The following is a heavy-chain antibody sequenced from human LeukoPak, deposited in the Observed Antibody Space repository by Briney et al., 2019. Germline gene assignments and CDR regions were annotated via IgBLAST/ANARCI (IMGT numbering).Heavy chain of an antibody. CDR1: GGSFSGHY. V-gene: IGHV4-34*01. J-gene: IGHJ5*02. CDR2: INHSGST. CDR3: AKHRRYCSGGSCYSWFDP. D-gene: IGHD2-15*01. Sequence: PSETLSLTCAVYGGSFSGHYWSWIRQPPGKGLEWIGEINHSGSTNYNPSLKSRVTISVDTSKNQFSLKLSSVTAADTAVYYCAKHRRYCSGGSCYSWFDPWGQGTLVTVSS.